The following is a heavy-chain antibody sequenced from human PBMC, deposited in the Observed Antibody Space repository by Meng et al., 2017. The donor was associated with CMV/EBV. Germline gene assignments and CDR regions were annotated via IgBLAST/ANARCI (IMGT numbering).Heavy chain of an antibody. D-gene: IGHD5-24*01. V-gene: IGHV3-66*01. CDR3: AREGDGYDKAPY. CDR1: GFTVSSNY. CDR2: IYSGGST. Sequence: GPLVESGGGVVQPGGSPRLSCAASGFTVSSNYMSWVRQAPGKGLEWVSVIYSGGSTYYADSVKGRFTISRDNSKNTLYLQMNSLRAEDTAVYYCAREGDGYDKAPYWGQGTLVTVSS. J-gene: IGHJ4*02.